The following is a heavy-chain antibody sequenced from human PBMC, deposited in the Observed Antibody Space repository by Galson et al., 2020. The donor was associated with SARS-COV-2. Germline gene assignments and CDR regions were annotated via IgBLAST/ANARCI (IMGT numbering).Heavy chain of an antibody. CDR3: ANHYFDY. J-gene: IGHJ4*02. V-gene: IGHV3-15*01. CDR2: IKSKSAGGTV. D-gene: IGHD2-8*01. Sequence: GESLKISCAASGSISNAWMSWVRQAPGKGLEWICRIKSKSAGGTVDYAAPVKGRFTISRDDSKNMVYLQMDSLQTEDTAVYFCANHYFDYWGQGIRVTVSS. CDR1: GSISNAW.